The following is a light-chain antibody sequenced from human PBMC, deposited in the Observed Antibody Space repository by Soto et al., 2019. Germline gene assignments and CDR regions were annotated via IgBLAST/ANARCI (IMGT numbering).Light chain of an antibody. V-gene: IGKV3-20*01. Sequence: EIVLTQSPGTLSLSPGERATLSCRASQSVSSDYVAWYQQKPGQAPRLLIYGASSRATDIPDRFSGSGSGTGFILTISRLEPEAFAVYHCQQSGSSPITFSQGTRLEIK. J-gene: IGKJ5*01. CDR3: QQSGSSPIT. CDR2: GAS. CDR1: QSVSSDY.